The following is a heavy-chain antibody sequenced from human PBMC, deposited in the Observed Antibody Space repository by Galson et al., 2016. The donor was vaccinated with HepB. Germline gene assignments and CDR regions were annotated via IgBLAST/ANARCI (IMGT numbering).Heavy chain of an antibody. V-gene: IGHV3-74*01. Sequence: SLRLSCAASGFTFSSYWMHWVRQTPGKGLVWVSSVNGNESSTNYSDSVKGRFSISRDNAKNTLYLQMNSLRAEDTAVYYCAIGGYSYGYPHYFDSWGQGTLVTVSS. J-gene: IGHJ4*02. CDR3: AIGGYSYGYPHYFDS. CDR1: GFTFSSYW. CDR2: VNGNESST. D-gene: IGHD5-18*01.